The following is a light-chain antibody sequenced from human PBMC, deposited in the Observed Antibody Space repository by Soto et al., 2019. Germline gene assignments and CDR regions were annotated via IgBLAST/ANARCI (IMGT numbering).Light chain of an antibody. V-gene: IGKV3D-20*02. CDR3: QQRASWPWT. CDR2: DAS. Sequence: EIVLTQSPGTLSLSPGERATLSCRASQSVSSSYLAWYQQKPGQAPRLLIYDASNRAAAIPARFSGSGSGTDYTLTISSLEPEDFAIYYCQQRASWPWTFGQGTKV. CDR1: QSVSSSY. J-gene: IGKJ1*01.